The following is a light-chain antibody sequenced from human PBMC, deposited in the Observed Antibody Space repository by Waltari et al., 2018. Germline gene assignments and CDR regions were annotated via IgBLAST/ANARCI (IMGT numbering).Light chain of an antibody. J-gene: IGKJ2*01. CDR3: QQFYITPQT. V-gene: IGKV4-1*01. CDR2: WAS. Sequence: DIVMTQSPDSLAVSLGERATINCRSSRTVFVSSNNKDFLSWYQQRPGQPPKLLIYWASTRESGVPDRFSGSGSGTNFTLTINGLQAEDVAVYYCQQFYITPQTFGQGTRVEIK. CDR1: RTVFVSSNNKDF.